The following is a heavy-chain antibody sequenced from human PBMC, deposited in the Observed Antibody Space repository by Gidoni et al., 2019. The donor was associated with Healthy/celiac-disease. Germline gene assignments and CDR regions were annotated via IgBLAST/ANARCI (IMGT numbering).Heavy chain of an antibody. J-gene: IGHJ6*02. CDR1: GFTFSTYS. D-gene: IGHD3-10*01. Sequence: EVQLVDSGGGLVQPGRSLRLSFAASGFTFSTYSMNWVRQAPGKGLEWVAYMSSSSSTIYYADSVKGRFTSSRDNAKNALYLQMNRLRDEDTAGYYCARGLGLRWFGELDGMDVWGQGTTVTVSS. V-gene: IGHV3-48*02. CDR2: MSSSSSTI. CDR3: ARGLGLRWFGELDGMDV.